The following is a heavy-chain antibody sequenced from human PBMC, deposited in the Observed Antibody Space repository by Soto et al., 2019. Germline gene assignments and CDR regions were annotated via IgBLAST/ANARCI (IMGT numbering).Heavy chain of an antibody. CDR3: ARDRDVVQSKGYYYYYYYMDV. CDR1: GFTFSSYG. Sequence: GGSLRLSCAASGFTFSSYGMHWVRQAPGKGLEWVAVIWYDGSNKYYADSVKGRFTISRDNSKNTLYLQMNSLRAEDTAVYYCARDRDVVQSKGYYYYYYYMDVWGKGTTVTVSS. V-gene: IGHV3-33*01. CDR2: IWYDGSNK. J-gene: IGHJ6*03. D-gene: IGHD2-15*01.